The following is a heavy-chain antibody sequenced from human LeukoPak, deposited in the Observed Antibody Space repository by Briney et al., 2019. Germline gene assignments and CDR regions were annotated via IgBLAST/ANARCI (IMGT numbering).Heavy chain of an antibody. CDR3: AREVKYYGSGSYYRYFDY. Sequence: GGSLRLSCAASGFTFSSYAMSWVRQAPGKGLEWVSTVSGGGGTTYYADSVKGRFTISRDNAKNSLYLQMNSLRAEDTAVYYCAREVKYYGSGSYYRYFDYWGQGTLVTVSS. CDR1: GFTFSSYA. J-gene: IGHJ4*02. V-gene: IGHV3-23*01. CDR2: VSGGGGTT. D-gene: IGHD3-10*01.